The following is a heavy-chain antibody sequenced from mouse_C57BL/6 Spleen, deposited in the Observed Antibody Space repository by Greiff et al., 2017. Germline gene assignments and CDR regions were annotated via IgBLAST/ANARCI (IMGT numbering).Heavy chain of an antibody. J-gene: IGHJ3*01. CDR2: IYPGDGDT. D-gene: IGHD1-1*01. V-gene: IGHV1-82*01. Sequence: VQLQQSGPELVKPGASVKISCKASGYAFSSSWMNWVKQRPGKGLEWIGRIYPGDGDTNYNGKFKGKATLTADKSSSTAYMQLSSLASEDSAVYFCAGGCGSGPRDWGQGTLVTVSA. CDR3: AGGCGSGPRD. CDR1: GYAFSSSW.